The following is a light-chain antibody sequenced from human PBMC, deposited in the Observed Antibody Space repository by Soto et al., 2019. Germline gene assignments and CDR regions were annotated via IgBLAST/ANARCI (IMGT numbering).Light chain of an antibody. Sequence: EIVLTQSPGTLSLSPGERATLSCRTSQSVRSSHLAWYQQKSGQAPRLLIYGASSRATGIPDRFSGSGSGTDFTLTISRLEPEDFAVYHCQQYSPSPLTFGGGTKVDIK. CDR1: QSVRSSH. V-gene: IGKV3-20*01. J-gene: IGKJ4*01. CDR2: GAS. CDR3: QQYSPSPLT.